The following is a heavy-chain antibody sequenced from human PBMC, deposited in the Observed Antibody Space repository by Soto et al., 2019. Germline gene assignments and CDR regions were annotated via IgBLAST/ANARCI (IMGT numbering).Heavy chain of an antibody. CDR3: ARDGNRGFDMDV. CDR2: ITNTGGTI. CDR1: GFTFSTYN. Sequence: EVQVVESGGGLVQPGGSLRLSCEGSGFTFSTYNMDWVRQAPGKGLEWVSYITNTGGTIYYADSVRGRFTISRDNAKNTLFLHMNSLRDDDTAVYYCARDGNRGFDMDVWGQGTTVTVSS. V-gene: IGHV3-48*02. J-gene: IGHJ6*02.